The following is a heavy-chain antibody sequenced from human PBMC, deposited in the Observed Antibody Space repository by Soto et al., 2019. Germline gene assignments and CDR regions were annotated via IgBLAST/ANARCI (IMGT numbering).Heavy chain of an antibody. CDR3: ARDLRYSSSWYGLDWFDP. Sequence: SETLSLTCTVSGGSISSYYWSWIRQPPGKGLAWIGYIYYSGSTNYNPSLKSRVTISVDTSKNQFSLKLSSVTAADTAVYYCARDLRYSSSWYGLDWFDPWGQGTLVTVSS. CDR1: GGSISSYY. V-gene: IGHV4-59*01. CDR2: IYYSGST. D-gene: IGHD6-13*01. J-gene: IGHJ5*02.